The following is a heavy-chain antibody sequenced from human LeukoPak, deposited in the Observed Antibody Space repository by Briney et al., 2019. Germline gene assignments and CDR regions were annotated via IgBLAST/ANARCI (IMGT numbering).Heavy chain of an antibody. V-gene: IGHV3-21*01. J-gene: IGHJ4*02. CDR2: ISSSSSYI. Sequence: GGSLRLSCAASGFTFSSYSMNWVRQAPGKGLEWVSSISSSSSYIYYADSVKGRFTISRDNAKNSLHLQMNSLRAEDTAVYYCASLLNSGSYSIADYWGQGTLVTVSS. D-gene: IGHD6-19*01. CDR1: GFTFSSYS. CDR3: ASLLNSGSYSIADY.